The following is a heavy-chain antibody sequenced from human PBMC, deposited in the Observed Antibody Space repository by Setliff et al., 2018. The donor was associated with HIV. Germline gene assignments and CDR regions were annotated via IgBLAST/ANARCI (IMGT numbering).Heavy chain of an antibody. V-gene: IGHV4-39*07. J-gene: IGHJ4*02. CDR3: ARDGYSSSWYVISGSFDY. Sequence: ASETLSLTCIVSGGSISSSSYYWGWIRQPPGKGLEWIGTVYYSGSTYYNPSLKSRVTISVDTSENQFSLKLSSVTAADTAVYYCARDGYSSSWYVISGSFDYWGQGILVTVSS. CDR1: GGSISSSSYY. D-gene: IGHD6-13*01. CDR2: VYYSGST.